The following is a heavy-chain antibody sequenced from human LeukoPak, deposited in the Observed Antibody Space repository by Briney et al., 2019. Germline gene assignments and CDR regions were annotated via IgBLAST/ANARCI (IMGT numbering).Heavy chain of an antibody. CDR2: INPTSGGT. Sequence: ASVKVSCKTSGYTFTGYYIQWVRQAPGQGLEWMGYINPTSGGTNYAQKLQGRVTMTTDTSTSTAYMELRSLRSDDTAVYYCAREFTVFDDAFDIWGQGTMVTVSS. J-gene: IGHJ3*02. CDR1: GYTFTGYY. D-gene: IGHD3-3*01. V-gene: IGHV1-2*02. CDR3: AREFTVFDDAFDI.